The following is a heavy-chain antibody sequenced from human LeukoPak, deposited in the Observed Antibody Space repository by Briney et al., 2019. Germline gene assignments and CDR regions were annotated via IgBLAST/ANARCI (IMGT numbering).Heavy chain of an antibody. CDR1: GFTFSSYA. CDR2: ISGSGGST. V-gene: IGHV3-23*01. J-gene: IGHJ4*02. CDR3: ECRRGRPTGGDFDY. D-gene: IGHD5/OR15-5a*01. Sequence: GGSLRLSCAASGFTFSSYAMSWVRQAPGKGLEWVSAISGSGGSTYYADSVKGRFTISRDNSKNTLYLQMNSLRAEDTAVYYCECRRGRPTGGDFDYWGQGTLVTASS.